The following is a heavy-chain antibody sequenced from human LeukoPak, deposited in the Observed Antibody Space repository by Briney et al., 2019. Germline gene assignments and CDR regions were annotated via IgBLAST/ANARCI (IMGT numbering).Heavy chain of an antibody. Sequence: PGGSLRLSCAASGFTFSSYWMSWVRQAPGKGLEWVANIKQDGSEKYYVDSVKGRFTIFRDNAKNSLYLQMNSLRAEDTAVYYCARAGGTYYGIAFDIWGQGTMVTVSS. V-gene: IGHV3-7*01. CDR3: ARAGGTYYGIAFDI. J-gene: IGHJ3*02. D-gene: IGHD1-26*01. CDR1: GFTFSSYW. CDR2: IKQDGSEK.